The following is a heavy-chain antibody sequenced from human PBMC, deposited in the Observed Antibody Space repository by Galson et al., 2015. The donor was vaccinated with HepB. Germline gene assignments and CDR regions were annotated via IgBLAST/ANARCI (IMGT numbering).Heavy chain of an antibody. CDR3: ARGGVKSSGWIQGDPDFDY. CDR2: IIPILGIA. J-gene: IGHJ4*02. CDR1: GGTFSSYA. Sequence: SVKVSCKASGGTFSSYAISWVRQAPGQGLEWMGRIIPILGIANYAQKLQGRVTMTTDTSTSTAYMELGSLRSDDTAVYYCARGGVKSSGWIQGDPDFDYWGQGTLVTVSS. D-gene: IGHD6-19*01. V-gene: IGHV1-69*04.